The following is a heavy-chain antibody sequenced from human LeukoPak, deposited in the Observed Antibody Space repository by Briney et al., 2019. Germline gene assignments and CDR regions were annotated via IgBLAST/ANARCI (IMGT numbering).Heavy chain of an antibody. J-gene: IGHJ3*02. V-gene: IGHV3-21*01. CDR2: ISSSSAYI. CDR1: GFTFIAYS. D-gene: IGHD3-22*01. Sequence: GGSLRLSCAASGFTFIAYSMNCVRQSPGKGLEWVSSISSSSAYIYYADSVEGRFTVSRDNAKNSLYLQMNSLRAEDTAVYYCARENFYDSSGYDAFDIWGQGTMVTVSS. CDR3: ARENFYDSSGYDAFDI.